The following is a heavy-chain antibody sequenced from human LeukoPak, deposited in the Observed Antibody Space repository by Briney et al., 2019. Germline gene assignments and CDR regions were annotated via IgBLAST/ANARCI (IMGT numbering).Heavy chain of an antibody. J-gene: IGHJ4*02. CDR3: AKRADSSGYYYFDY. CDR2: FSGSGGSA. D-gene: IGHD3-22*01. CDR1: GFTFSSYA. V-gene: IGHV3-23*01. Sequence: GGSLRLSCAASGFTFSSYAMSWVRQAPGKGLEWVSVFSGSGGSAYYADSVKGRFTISRDNSKNTLYLQMNSLRAEDTAVYYCAKRADSSGYYYFDYWGQGTLVTVSS.